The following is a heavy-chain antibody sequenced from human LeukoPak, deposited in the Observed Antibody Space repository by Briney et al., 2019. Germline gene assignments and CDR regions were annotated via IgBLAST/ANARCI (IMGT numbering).Heavy chain of an antibody. D-gene: IGHD3-16*01. V-gene: IGHV3-30*02. J-gene: IGHJ4*02. Sequence: GGSLRLSCAASGFTFSNYGMHWVRQAPGKGLEWVAFILYDGTNKYSADSVKGRFTISRDNSKNTLYLQMNSLRAEDTAVYYCAKDKIWGEDYFDYWGQGTLVTVSS. CDR3: AKDKIWGEDYFDY. CDR1: GFTFSNYG. CDR2: ILYDGTNK.